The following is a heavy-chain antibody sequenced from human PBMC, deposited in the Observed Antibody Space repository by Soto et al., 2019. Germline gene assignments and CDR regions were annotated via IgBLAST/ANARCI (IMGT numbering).Heavy chain of an antibody. CDR2: IFYSGST. CDR1: GGSVSSGSFY. Sequence: PSETLSLTCTVSGGSVSSGSFYWNWIRQPPGKGLEWLGYIFYSGSTNYNPPLRSRVTISVDTSKNQFSLRLSSVTAADTAVYYCAREWNFYYGMDVWGQGTTVTVSS. CDR3: AREWNFYYGMDV. J-gene: IGHJ6*02. D-gene: IGHD5-12*01. V-gene: IGHV4-61*01.